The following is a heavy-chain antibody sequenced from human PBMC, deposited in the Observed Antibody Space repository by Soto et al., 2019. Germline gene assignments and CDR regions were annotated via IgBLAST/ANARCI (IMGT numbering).Heavy chain of an antibody. CDR1: GFNFNSYT. CDR2: ISRFSDRT. CDR3: ARDMKSVRFWGTNGFDP. J-gene: IGHJ5*02. D-gene: IGHD3-16*01. Sequence: GGSLRLSCSASGFNFNSYTMNWVRQAPGKGLEWVSSISRFSDRTYYADSVKGRFTVSRDNAKNSLYLDMKSLTVDDTAVYYCARDMKSVRFWGTNGFDPWGQGTLVTVSS. V-gene: IGHV3-21*01.